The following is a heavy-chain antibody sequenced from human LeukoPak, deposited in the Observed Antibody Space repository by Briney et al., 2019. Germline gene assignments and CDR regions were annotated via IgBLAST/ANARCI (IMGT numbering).Heavy chain of an antibody. CDR1: GFTFSTYW. D-gene: IGHD3-10*01. J-gene: IGHJ4*02. CDR2: ITSDGSTT. V-gene: IGHV3-74*03. CDR3: VRDNYGVDY. Sequence: GGSLRLSCAASGFTFSTYWMQWVRQAPGKGLVWVSHITSDGSTTTYADSVKGRFTTSRDNAKSTLYLQMNSLRAEDTAVYYCVRDNYGVDYWGQGTLVTVSS.